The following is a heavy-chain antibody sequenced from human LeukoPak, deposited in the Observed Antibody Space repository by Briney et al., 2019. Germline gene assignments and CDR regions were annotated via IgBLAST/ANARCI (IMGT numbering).Heavy chain of an antibody. CDR1: GGSISSGGYS. CDR3: ARYHSGYDFFDY. CDR2: IYHSGST. J-gene: IGHJ4*02. Sequence: SQTLSLTCAVSGGSISSGGYSWSWIRQPPGKGLEWIGYIYHSGSTYYNPSLKSRVTISVDRSKNQFSLKLSSVTAADTAAYYCARYHSGYDFFDYWGQGTLVTVSS. V-gene: IGHV4-30-2*01. D-gene: IGHD5-12*01.